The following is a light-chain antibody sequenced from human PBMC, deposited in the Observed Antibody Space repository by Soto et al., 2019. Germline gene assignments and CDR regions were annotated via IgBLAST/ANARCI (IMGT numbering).Light chain of an antibody. V-gene: IGKV1-5*01. J-gene: IGKJ1*01. CDR3: QQYNSYSGT. CDR2: DAS. CDR1: QSISRS. Sequence: DIQMTQSPSTLSASVGXRVTITCRASQSISRSLAWYRQKPGKAPNLLIYDASSLESGVPSRFSGSGFGTEFTLTISSLQPDDFATYYCQQYNSYSGTFGQGTKVDIK.